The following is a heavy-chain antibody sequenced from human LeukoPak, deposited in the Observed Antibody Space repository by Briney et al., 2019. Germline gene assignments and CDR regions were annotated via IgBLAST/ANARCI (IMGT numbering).Heavy chain of an antibody. CDR3: AKAEGYYYYYGMDV. J-gene: IGHJ6*02. CDR2: ISGSGGST. V-gene: IGHV3-23*01. CDR1: GFTFSSYG. Sequence: GGSLRLSCAASGFTFSSYGMSWVRRAPGKGLEWVSGISGSGGSTYYADSVKGRFTISTDNSKNTLYLQVNSLRAGDTAVYYCAKAEGYYYYYGMDVWGQGTTVTVSS.